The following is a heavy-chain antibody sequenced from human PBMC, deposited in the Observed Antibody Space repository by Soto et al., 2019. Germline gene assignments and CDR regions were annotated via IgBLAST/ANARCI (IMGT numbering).Heavy chain of an antibody. CDR2: IDPSDSYT. Sequence: GESLKISCKGSGYSVTSYWISWVRQMPGKGLEWMGRIDPSDSYTNYSPSFQGHVTISADKSISTAYLQWSSLKASDTAMYYCATGYSSGWLYYYYYGMDVWGQGTTVTV. CDR1: GYSVTSYW. D-gene: IGHD6-19*01. J-gene: IGHJ6*02. CDR3: ATGYSSGWLYYYYYGMDV. V-gene: IGHV5-10-1*01.